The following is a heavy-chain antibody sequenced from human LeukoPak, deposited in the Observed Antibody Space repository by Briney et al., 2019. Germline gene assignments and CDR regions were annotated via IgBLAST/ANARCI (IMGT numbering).Heavy chain of an antibody. J-gene: IGHJ6*03. CDR3: ARVVGYGSGSYYTSDYYYYYMDV. CDR1: GFTFSSFG. V-gene: IGHV3-23*01. D-gene: IGHD3-10*01. CDR2: ISGSGGST. Sequence: PGGSLRLSCAASGFTFSSFGMSWVRQAPGKGLDWVSAISGSGGSTYHADSVKGRFTISRDNSKNTLYLQMNSLRAEDTAVYYCARVVGYGSGSYYTSDYYYYYMDVWGKGTTVTISS.